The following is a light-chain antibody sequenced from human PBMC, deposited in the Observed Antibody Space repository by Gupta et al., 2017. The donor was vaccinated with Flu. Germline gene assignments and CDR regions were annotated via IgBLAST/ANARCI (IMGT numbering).Light chain of an antibody. CDR1: HSITNW. J-gene: IGKJ1*01. CDR3: QEYNPWT. V-gene: IGKV1-5*03. CDR2: RAS. Sequence: DIPMTQSPATLSASVGDRVTITCRDTHSITNWLAWYQQKPGKPPKLLIYRASTLEPGVPSRFSGTKSGSEFALTRSSLETDDFATYYCQEYNPWTFGQGTRVEIK.